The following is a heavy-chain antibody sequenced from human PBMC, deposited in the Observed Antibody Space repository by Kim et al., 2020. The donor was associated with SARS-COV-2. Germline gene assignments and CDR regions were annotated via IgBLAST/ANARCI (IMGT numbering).Heavy chain of an antibody. CDR1: GFTFSSYG. V-gene: IGHV3-30*18. CDR2: ISYDGSNK. Sequence: GGSLRLSCAASGFTFSSYGMHWVRQAPGKGLEWVAVISYDGSNKYYADSVKGRFTISRDNSKSTLYLQMNSLRAEDTAVYYCAKDYGDYGFYFDYWGQGT. J-gene: IGHJ4*02. CDR3: AKDYGDYGFYFDY. D-gene: IGHD4-17*01.